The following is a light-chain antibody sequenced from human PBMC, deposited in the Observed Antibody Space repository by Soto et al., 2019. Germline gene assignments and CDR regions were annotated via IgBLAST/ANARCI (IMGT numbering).Light chain of an antibody. CDR2: DAS. CDR3: QQYGSAIT. CDR1: QSISSW. Sequence: GDRVTITCRASQSISSWLAWYQQKPGKAPKLLIYDASSLESGVPSRFSGSGSGTEFTLTISRLEPEDFAVYYCQQYGSAITFGQGTRLEIK. V-gene: IGKV1-5*01. J-gene: IGKJ5*01.